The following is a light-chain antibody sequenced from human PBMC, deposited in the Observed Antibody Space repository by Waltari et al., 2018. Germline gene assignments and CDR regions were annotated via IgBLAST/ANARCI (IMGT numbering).Light chain of an antibody. CDR2: GKG. CDR1: SQKTSY. J-gene: IGLJ3*02. V-gene: IGLV3-19*01. Sequence: SSELTQGPDVSVALGQTVKITCQGDSQKTSYASWYQVKPGQAPVLVILGKGKRPSGVPARISGYSSGTTASLTISGAQAEDEADYFCHARKGRDNQVVFGGGTEVTVL. CDR3: HARKGRDNQVV.